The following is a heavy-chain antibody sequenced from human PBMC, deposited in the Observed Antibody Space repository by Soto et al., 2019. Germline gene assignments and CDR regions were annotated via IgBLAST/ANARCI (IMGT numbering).Heavy chain of an antibody. CDR2: INPRSGGS. Sequence: GSSVQVSCKASRYIFTSYNIHWVREAPGQGLEWLGEINPRSGGSGSDQKFQGRVSMTRDTSTTTVYMVLSNLRSDDTAVYYCVRIAGPGVTYFDVWGQVTPVTVCS. V-gene: IGHV1-46*01. J-gene: IGHJ4*02. D-gene: IGHD6-13*01. CDR3: VRIAGPGVTYFDV. CDR1: RYIFTSYN.